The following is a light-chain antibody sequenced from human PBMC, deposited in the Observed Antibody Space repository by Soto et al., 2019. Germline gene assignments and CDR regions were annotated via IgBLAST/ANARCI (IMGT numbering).Light chain of an antibody. J-gene: IGLJ1*01. CDR2: DVS. CDR1: SSDVGGYKY. V-gene: IGLV2-11*01. CDR3: CSYAGSYTLV. Sequence: QSVLTQPRSVSGSPGQSVTISCAGTSSDVGGYKYVSWYQQHPGKAPKLMIYDVSKRPSGVPDRFSGSKSGNTASLTISGLQAEDEADYFCCSYAGSYTLVFGTGTKVTVL.